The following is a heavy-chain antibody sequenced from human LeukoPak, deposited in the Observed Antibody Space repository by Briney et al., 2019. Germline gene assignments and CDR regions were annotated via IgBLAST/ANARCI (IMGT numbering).Heavy chain of an antibody. CDR2: IRYDGSNK. V-gene: IGHV3-30*02. CDR1: GFTFSTYG. CDR3: AKEFYTSGWPEGFDI. Sequence: GGSLRLSCAASGFTFSTYGMHCVRQAPGKGLEWLAFIRYDGSNKYYADSVKGRFTISKDNSKNTLYLQMNSLKPEDTAVYYCAKEFYTSGWPEGFDIWGQGTMLTVSS. D-gene: IGHD6-19*01. J-gene: IGHJ3*02.